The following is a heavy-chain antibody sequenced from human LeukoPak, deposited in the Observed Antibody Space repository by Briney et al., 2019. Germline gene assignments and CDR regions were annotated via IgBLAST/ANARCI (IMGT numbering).Heavy chain of an antibody. D-gene: IGHD7-27*01. CDR1: GFTFDTYA. J-gene: IGHJ3*02. Sequence: HPGGSLRLSCAASGFTFDTYAMAWVRQAPGKGLQWVSTLTGRGDTTYYAESLKGRFTISRDNSKNTVYLQMNSLRVDDTAVYYCARDLGSGNWASPDAFDIWGQGTMVTVSS. CDR2: LTGRGDTT. CDR3: ARDLGSGNWASPDAFDI. V-gene: IGHV3-23*01.